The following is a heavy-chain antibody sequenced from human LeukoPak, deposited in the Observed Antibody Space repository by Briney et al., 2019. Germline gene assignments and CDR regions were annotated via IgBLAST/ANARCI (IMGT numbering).Heavy chain of an antibody. CDR1: GYSISSGYY. Sequence: SETLSLTCTVSGYSISSGYYWGWIRQPPGKGLEWVGSIYHSGSTYYNPSLKSRVTKSVDTSKNQFSLKLSSVTAADTAVYYCAREVEATPYYFDYWGQGTLVTVSS. CDR2: IYHSGST. J-gene: IGHJ4*02. V-gene: IGHV4-38-2*02. CDR3: AREVEATPYYFDY. D-gene: IGHD1-26*01.